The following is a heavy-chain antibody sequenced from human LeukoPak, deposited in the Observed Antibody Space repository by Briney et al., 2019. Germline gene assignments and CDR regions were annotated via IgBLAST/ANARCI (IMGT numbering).Heavy chain of an antibody. V-gene: IGHV3-23*01. J-gene: IGHJ4*02. CDR3: AKLGSSGPNGIDY. CDR2: ISGSGGST. CDR1: GFTFSSYA. Sequence: GGSLRLSCAASGFTFSSYAMSGVRQAPGKGLEWVSAISGSGGSTYYADSVKGRFTISRDNSKNTLYLQMNSLRAEDTAVYYCAKLGSSGPNGIDYWGQGTLVTVSS. D-gene: IGHD6-19*01.